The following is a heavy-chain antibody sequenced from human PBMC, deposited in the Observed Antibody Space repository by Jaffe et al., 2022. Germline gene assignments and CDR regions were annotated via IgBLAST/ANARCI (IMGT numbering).Heavy chain of an antibody. V-gene: IGHV4-34*01. CDR2: INHSGST. J-gene: IGHJ4*02. CDR1: GGSFSGYY. CDR3: ARGGLSLDYIVVVVAAKAYDY. Sequence: QVQLQQWGAGLLKPSETLSLTCAVYGGSFSGYYWSWIRQPPGKGLEWIGEINHSGSTNYNPSLKSRVTISVDTSKNQFSLKLSSVTAADTAVYYCARGGLSLDYIVVVVAAKAYDYWGQGTLVTVSS. D-gene: IGHD2-15*01.